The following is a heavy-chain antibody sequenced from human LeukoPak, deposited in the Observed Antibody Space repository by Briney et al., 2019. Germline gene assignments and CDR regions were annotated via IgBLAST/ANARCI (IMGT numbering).Heavy chain of an antibody. CDR2: IGGSGGST. V-gene: IGHV3-23*01. CDR1: GFTFSSYA. Sequence: GGSLRLSCAASGFTFSSYAMSWARQAPGKGLEWVSAIGGSGGSTYYLDSVKGRFTISKDNAKNSLYLQMNSLRAEDTALYHCARNNGMDVWGQGTTVIVSS. CDR3: ARNNGMDV. J-gene: IGHJ6*02.